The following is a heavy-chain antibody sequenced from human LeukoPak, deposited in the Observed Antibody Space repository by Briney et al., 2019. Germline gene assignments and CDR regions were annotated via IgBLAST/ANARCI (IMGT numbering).Heavy chain of an antibody. J-gene: IGHJ4*02. CDR2: INHSGST. Sequence: SETLSLTCAVYGGSFSGYYWSWIRQPPGEGLEWIGEINHSGSTNYNPSLKSRVTISVDTSKNQFSLKLSSVTAADTAVYYCAKSGVAGYDFWSGYYPFDYWGQGTLVTVSS. D-gene: IGHD3-3*01. CDR1: GGSFSGYY. CDR3: AKSGVAGYDFWSGYYPFDY. V-gene: IGHV4-34*01.